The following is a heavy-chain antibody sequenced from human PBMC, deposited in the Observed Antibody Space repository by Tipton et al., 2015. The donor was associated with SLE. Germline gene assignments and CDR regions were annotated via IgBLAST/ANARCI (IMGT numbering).Heavy chain of an antibody. Sequence: SLRLSCAASGFTFSSYDMHWVRQATGKGLEWVSAIGTAGDPYYPGSVKGRFTISRENAKNSLYLQMNSLRAGDTAVYYCARWVAAAGTGWFDPWGQGTLVTVSS. D-gene: IGHD6-13*01. CDR2: IGTAGDP. J-gene: IGHJ5*02. V-gene: IGHV3-13*05. CDR3: ARWVAAAGTGWFDP. CDR1: GFTFSSYD.